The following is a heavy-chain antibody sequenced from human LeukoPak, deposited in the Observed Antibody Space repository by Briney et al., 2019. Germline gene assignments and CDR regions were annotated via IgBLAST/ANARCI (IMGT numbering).Heavy chain of an antibody. V-gene: IGHV4-59*08. CDR1: GRSISSYY. CDR3: ARRRTALDGFPFDY. J-gene: IGHJ4*02. CDR2: IYYSGST. Sequence: SETLSLTCTVSGRSISSYYWSWIRQPPGKGLEWIGYIYYSGSTNYNPSLKSRVTISVDTSKNQFSLKLSSVTAADTAVYYCARRRTALDGFPFDYWGQGTLVTVSS. D-gene: IGHD2-21*02.